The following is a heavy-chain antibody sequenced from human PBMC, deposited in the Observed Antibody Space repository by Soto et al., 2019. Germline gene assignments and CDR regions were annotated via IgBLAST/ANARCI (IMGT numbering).Heavy chain of an antibody. V-gene: IGHV4-30-4*01. Sequence: QVQLQESGPGLVGPSQTLSLTCTVSGGSISSDDYYWSWIRQPPGKGLEWIGYTYSSGSTYYNPSLKSRVSTPGDTSKNQYSQKLSSVTAADTAVYYCARGLWGPGLYYYYYGMDVWGQGTTVTVSS. CDR1: GGSISSDDYY. J-gene: IGHJ6*02. CDR3: ARGLWGPGLYYYYYGMDV. D-gene: IGHD5-18*01. CDR2: TYSSGST.